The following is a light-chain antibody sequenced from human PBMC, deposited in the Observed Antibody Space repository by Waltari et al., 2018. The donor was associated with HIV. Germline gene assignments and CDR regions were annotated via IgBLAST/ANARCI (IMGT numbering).Light chain of an antibody. CDR1: QAITTY. CDR2: SAS. J-gene: IGKJ3*01. CDR3: QQSYESPFN. Sequence: IQVTQSPSSLSASLGDTVVITCRASQAITTYLNWYQQKADKPPVLLVYSASTLQTGAPSRFRGSGSGRDFTLSISGLQPEDFATYFCQQSYESPFNFGPG. V-gene: IGKV1-39*01.